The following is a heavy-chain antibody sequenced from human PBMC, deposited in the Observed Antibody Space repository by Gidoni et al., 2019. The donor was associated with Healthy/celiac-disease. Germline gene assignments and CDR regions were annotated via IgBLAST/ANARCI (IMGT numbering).Heavy chain of an antibody. CDR2: INPNSGGT. CDR1: GYTFPGYF. J-gene: IGHJ6*02. V-gene: IGHV1-2*02. Sequence: QVQLVQSGAEVKNPGASAKVSCTASGYTFPGYFCPLVPQAPAQGPRRAWGRKAPGQGREWMGWINPNSGGTNYAQKFQGRVTMTRDTSISTAYMELSRLRSDDTAVYYCARVPDSVAGTPYYYYGMGVWGQGTTVTVSS. CDR3: ARVPDSVAGTPYYYYGMGV. D-gene: IGHD6-19*01.